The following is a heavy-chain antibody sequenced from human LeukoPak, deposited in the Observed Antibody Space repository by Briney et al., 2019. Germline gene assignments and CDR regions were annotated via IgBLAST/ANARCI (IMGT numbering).Heavy chain of an antibody. CDR3: ARVGSSGGYYTPDY. CDR1: EFTFSSYW. D-gene: IGHD3-22*01. J-gene: IGHJ4*02. CDR2: INSDGTST. Sequence: GGSLRLSCAASEFTFSSYWMHWVRQAPGKGLVWVSRINSDGTSTSYADSVKGRFTISRGNAKNTLYLQMNSLRAEDTAVYYCARVGSSGGYYTPDYWGQGTLVTVSS. V-gene: IGHV3-74*01.